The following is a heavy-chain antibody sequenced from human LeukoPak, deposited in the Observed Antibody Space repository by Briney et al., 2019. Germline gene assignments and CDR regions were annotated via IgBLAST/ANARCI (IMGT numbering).Heavy chain of an antibody. Sequence: ASVKVSCKASGYTFTSYAMHWVRQAPGQRLEWMGWINAGNGNTKYSQKFQGRVTIARDTSAGTAYMELSSLRSEDTAVYYCARSDGSGSYPHYWGQGTLVTVSS. J-gene: IGHJ4*02. CDR1: GYTFTSYA. CDR2: INAGNGNT. D-gene: IGHD3-10*01. CDR3: ARSDGSGSYPHY. V-gene: IGHV1-3*01.